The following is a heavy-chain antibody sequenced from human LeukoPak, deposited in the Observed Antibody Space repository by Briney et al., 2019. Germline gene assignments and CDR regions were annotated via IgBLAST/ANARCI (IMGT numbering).Heavy chain of an antibody. J-gene: IGHJ4*02. CDR1: GYSISSGYY. Sequence: SETLSLTCTVSGYSISSGYYWGWIRQPPGKGLEWIGSIHHSGNTYYNPSLKSRVTISVDTSKNQFSLKLSSVTAADTAVYYCATPPGDSGYFDYWGQGTLVTVSS. CDR2: IHHSGNT. D-gene: IGHD7-27*01. V-gene: IGHV4-38-2*02. CDR3: ATPPGDSGYFDY.